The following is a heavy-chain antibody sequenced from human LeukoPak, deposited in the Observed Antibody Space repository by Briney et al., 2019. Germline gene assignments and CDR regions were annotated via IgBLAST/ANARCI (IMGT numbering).Heavy chain of an antibody. CDR3: ARTFYDISTGYYPTGYMDV. CDR1: GFTFSSYE. CDR2: INSNGGST. J-gene: IGHJ6*03. D-gene: IGHD3-9*01. Sequence: PGGSLRLSCAASGFTFSSYEMNWVRQAPGKGLEWVSGINSNGGSTGYADSVKGRFTISRDNAKNSLYLQMNSLRAEDTALYYCARTFYDISTGYYPTGYMDVWGKGTTVTVSS. V-gene: IGHV3-20*04.